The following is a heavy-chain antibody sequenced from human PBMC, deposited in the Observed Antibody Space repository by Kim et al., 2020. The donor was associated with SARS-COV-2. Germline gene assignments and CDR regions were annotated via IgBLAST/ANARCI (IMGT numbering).Heavy chain of an antibody. Sequence: ASVKVSCKASGYTFINYYIHWVRQAPGQGLEWMGMINPNDGSTAYAQRFQGRVTMTRDTSTNSVYMEETDLSSEGAAVYYCARHNRRKNVVGLTSSYFEHWGQGTLITVSS. CDR1: GYTFINYY. J-gene: IGHJ4*02. V-gene: IGHV1-46*01. D-gene: IGHD3-9*01. CDR3: ARHNRRKNVVGLTSSYFEH. CDR2: INPNDGST.